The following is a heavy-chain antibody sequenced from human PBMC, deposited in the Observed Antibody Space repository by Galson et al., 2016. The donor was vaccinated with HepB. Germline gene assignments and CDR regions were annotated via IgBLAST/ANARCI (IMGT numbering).Heavy chain of an antibody. CDR3: AIFYFDSGSYYNPDY. CDR1: TDSFIRYW. V-gene: IGHV5-10-1*01. CDR2: IDPSDSYA. Sequence: QSGAEVKKPGESLRISCQGSTDSFIRYWISWVRQMPGKGLEWMGRIDPSDSYAKYSPSFQGHVTFSLDKPISTAYLQLSSLKASDTAIYYCAIFYFDSGSYYNPDYWGQGTLVTVSS. J-gene: IGHJ4*02. D-gene: IGHD3-10*01.